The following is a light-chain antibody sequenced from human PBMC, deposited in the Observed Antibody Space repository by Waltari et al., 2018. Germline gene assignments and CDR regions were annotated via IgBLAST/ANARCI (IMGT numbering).Light chain of an antibody. V-gene: IGKV1-39*01. CDR1: QGISSY. CDR2: SAN. J-gene: IGKJ3*01. CDR3: QQGYSYPFT. Sequence: DIQMSQSPSSPSASVGDRVTITCRASQGISSYLNWYHQKPGKAPKLLIYSANSLASGVPSRRSGSGSGTEFTLTISSLQPEYFATYYCQQGYSYPFTFGPGTKLDI.